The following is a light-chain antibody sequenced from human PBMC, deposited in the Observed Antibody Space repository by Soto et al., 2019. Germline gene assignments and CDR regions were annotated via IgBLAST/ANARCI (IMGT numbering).Light chain of an antibody. J-gene: IGLJ1*01. CDR1: YSDIGAYNY. CDR3: FSFTTTSTHV. Sequence: QSVLTQPPSASGAPGQSVTIPCTGTYSDIGAYNYVSWYQQRPGEAHKLIIYEVSKRPPGVPDRIFASKSGKTASLTVSGLKVEDEAEYFCFSFTTTSTHVFGTGTKVTV. CDR2: EVS. V-gene: IGLV2-8*01.